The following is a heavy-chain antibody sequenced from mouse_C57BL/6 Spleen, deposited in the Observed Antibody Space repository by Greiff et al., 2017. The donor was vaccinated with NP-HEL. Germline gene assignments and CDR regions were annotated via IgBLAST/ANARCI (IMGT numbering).Heavy chain of an antibody. CDR1: GFTFSDYG. D-gene: IGHD2-12*01. CDR2: ISSGSSTI. V-gene: IGHV5-17*01. Sequence: EVKLMESGGGLVKPGGSLKLSCAASGFTFSDYGMHWVRQAPEKGLEWVAYISSGSSTIYYADTVKGRFTISRDNAKNTLCLQMTSLRSEDTAMYYCARSQLLGAFAYWGQGTLVTVSA. J-gene: IGHJ3*01. CDR3: ARSQLLGAFAY.